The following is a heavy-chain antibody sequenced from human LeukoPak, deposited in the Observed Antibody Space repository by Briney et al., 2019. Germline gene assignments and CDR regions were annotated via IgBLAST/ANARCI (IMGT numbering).Heavy chain of an antibody. V-gene: IGHV3-11*01. J-gene: IGHJ4*02. Sequence: GGSLRLSCAASGFTFSDYYISSIRQAPGKGLEWGSYISSSGSTIYYAHSVKGRYTISRDNAKNSLYLQMNSLRAEDTAVYYCARGTGDGYNLGDFDYWGQGTLVTVSS. CDR1: GFTFSDYY. D-gene: IGHD5-24*01. CDR3: ARGTGDGYNLGDFDY. CDR2: ISSSGSTI.